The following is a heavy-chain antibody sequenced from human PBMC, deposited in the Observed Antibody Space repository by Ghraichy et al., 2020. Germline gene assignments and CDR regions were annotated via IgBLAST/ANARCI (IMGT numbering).Heavy chain of an antibody. D-gene: IGHD5-12*01. CDR1: GYYFNSHW. Sequence: GESLNISCRGTGYYFNSHWIGWVRQVPGKGLEWMGIIWPGDSEARYSPTFQGQVTIAVDKSISSAYLQWSSLKASDTAMYYCAGRIKVAASGAFDIWGQGTMVTVSA. V-gene: IGHV5-51*01. J-gene: IGHJ3*02. CDR3: AGRIKVAASGAFDI. CDR2: IWPGDSEA.